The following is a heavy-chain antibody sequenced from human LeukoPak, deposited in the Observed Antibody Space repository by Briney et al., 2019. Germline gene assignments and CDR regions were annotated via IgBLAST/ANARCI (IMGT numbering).Heavy chain of an antibody. Sequence: TSETLSLTSTVSGGSISSYYWSWIRQPPGKGLEWIGYIYYSGSTNYNPSLKSRVTISVDTSKNQFSLKLSSVTAADTAVYYCARHERDGYNYWGQGTLVTVSS. CDR1: GGSISSYY. CDR3: ARHERDGYNY. D-gene: IGHD5-24*01. CDR2: IYYSGST. J-gene: IGHJ4*02. V-gene: IGHV4-59*08.